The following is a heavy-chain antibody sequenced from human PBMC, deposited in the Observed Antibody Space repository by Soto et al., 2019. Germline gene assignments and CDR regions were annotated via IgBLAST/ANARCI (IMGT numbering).Heavy chain of an antibody. CDR2: LYSSGKT. Sequence: SETLSLTFTVSGDSVRSIGYYWAWIRQPPGKGLELIGNLYSSGKTYLNPSLKSRVTMSDDTSKNQLSLRLSSVTAADTAFYYCARLIVPFTEPFDXWGQGTLLTVSX. D-gene: IGHD3-16*02. CDR3: ARLIVPFTEPFDX. V-gene: IGHV4-39*01. J-gene: IGHJ4*02. CDR1: GDSVRSIGYY.